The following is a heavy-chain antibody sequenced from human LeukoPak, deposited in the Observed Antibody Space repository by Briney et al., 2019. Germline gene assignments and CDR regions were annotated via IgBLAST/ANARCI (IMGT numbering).Heavy chain of an antibody. J-gene: IGHJ4*02. CDR2: IYHTGNT. Sequence: SETLSLTCTVSGGSISSSSYYWGWIRQPPGKGLEWIGSIYHTGNTFYNPSLKSRVTISIDTSKNQISLKLNSVTAADTAVYYCAGKYYYDSSGYFYVDWWGRGILVTVSS. D-gene: IGHD3-22*01. CDR3: AGKYYYDSSGYFYVDW. CDR1: GGSISSSSYY. V-gene: IGHV4-39*01.